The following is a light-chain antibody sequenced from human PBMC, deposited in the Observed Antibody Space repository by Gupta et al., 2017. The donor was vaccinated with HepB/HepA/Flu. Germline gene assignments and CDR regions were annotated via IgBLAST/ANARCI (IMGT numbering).Light chain of an antibody. V-gene: IGKV3-20*01. CDR3: QQDVSSPVT. J-gene: IGKJ5*01. Sequence: EIVLTQSPGTLSLSPGERATLSCRASQSVSSSYLAWYQQKPGQAPRLLIYDTSSRATGIPDRFSGSGSGTDFTLTISRLDTEDFAVYYCQQDVSSPVTFGQGTRLEIE. CDR2: DTS. CDR1: QSVSSSY.